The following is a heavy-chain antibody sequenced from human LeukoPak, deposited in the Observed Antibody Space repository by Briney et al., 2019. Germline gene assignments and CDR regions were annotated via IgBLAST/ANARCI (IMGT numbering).Heavy chain of an antibody. D-gene: IGHD3-9*01. CDR3: ARDQDGYDILTGGAFDI. Sequence: ALRLSFAASGFHFRIYAMHWVRPAPGKGLGWVAVISDDGNNKYYSDSVKGRFAISRDNSRNTFYLQMDSLRAEDTAVYYCARDQDGYDILTGGAFDIWGQGTMVTVSS. V-gene: IGHV3-30*09. J-gene: IGHJ3*02. CDR2: ISDDGNNK. CDR1: GFHFRIYA.